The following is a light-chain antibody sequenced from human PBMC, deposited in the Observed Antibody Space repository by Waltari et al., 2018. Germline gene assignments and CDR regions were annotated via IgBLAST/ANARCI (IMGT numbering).Light chain of an antibody. CDR1: SGYLATNY. Sequence: FMLTQPHSVSESPGKPVTISCPGSSGYLATNYAQWYQQRPGRAPTTMIYKDDQRPSGVPDRFSGSIDSSSNTASLTISGLKTEDEADYYCQSYDGNTVVFGGGTKLTVL. CDR3: QSYDGNTVV. J-gene: IGLJ2*01. CDR2: KDD. V-gene: IGLV6-57*02.